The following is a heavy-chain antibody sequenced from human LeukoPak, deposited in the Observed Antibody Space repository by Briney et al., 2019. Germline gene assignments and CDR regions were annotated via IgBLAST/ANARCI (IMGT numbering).Heavy chain of an antibody. CDR1: GYTFTSYG. J-gene: IGHJ4*02. D-gene: IGHD3-9*01. V-gene: IGHV1-18*01. CDR2: ISAFNGNT. CDR3: ARVNNYDILSSFDY. Sequence: EASVTVSCKASGYTFTSYGISWVRQAPGQGLEWVGWISAFNGNTNYAQKLQGRVTLTTETSTSKAYMEVRSLRSDDTAVYYCARVNNYDILSSFDYWGQGTLVTVSS.